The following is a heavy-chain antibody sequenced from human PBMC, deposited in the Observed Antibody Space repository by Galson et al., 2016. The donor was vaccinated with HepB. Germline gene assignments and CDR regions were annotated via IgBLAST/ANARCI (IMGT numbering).Heavy chain of an antibody. J-gene: IGHJ6*02. Sequence: SLRLSCAASGFTFSRYDMHWVRHVTGKGLEWVSAIGTAGDTYYPGSVKGRFTISRENAKNSLYLQMNSLRDEDTAVYYCARDGGGTGGYYYYAMDDWGQGTLVTVSS. D-gene: IGHD1-14*01. CDR2: IGTAGDT. CDR3: ARDGGGTGGYYYYAMDD. CDR1: GFTFSRYD. V-gene: IGHV3-13*01.